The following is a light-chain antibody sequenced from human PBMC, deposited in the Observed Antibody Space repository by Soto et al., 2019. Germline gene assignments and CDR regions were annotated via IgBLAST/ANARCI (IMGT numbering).Light chain of an antibody. CDR1: QSLLHSNGYTY. V-gene: IGKV2-28*01. Sequence: EIVLTQSPLSLPVTPGEPASISCRSSQSLLHSNGYTYLDWYLQKPGQSPQLLIYLGSSRASGVPDRFSGSGSGTDFTLKISRVEAEDVGVYYCMQALQTPQLTFGGGTKVEIK. CDR3: MQALQTPQLT. CDR2: LGS. J-gene: IGKJ4*01.